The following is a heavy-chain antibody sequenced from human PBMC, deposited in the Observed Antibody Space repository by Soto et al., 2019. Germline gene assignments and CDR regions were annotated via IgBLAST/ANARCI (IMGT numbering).Heavy chain of an antibody. V-gene: IGHV1-58*02. CDR2: IVVGSGNT. Sequence: ASVKVSCKASGFTFTSSAMQWVRQARGQRLEWIGWIVVGSGNTNYAQKFQERVTITRDMSTSTAYMELSSLRSEDTAVYYCAAAGYYYDSSGPSDYWGQGTLVTVSS. CDR1: GFTFTSSA. J-gene: IGHJ4*02. D-gene: IGHD3-22*01. CDR3: AAAGYYYDSSGPSDY.